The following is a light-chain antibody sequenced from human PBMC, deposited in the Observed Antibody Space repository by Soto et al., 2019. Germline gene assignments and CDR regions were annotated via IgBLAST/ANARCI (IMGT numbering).Light chain of an antibody. Sequence: QSALTQPASVSRSPGQSITISCTGTSSDIGGYNYVSWYQQHPGKAPKLMVYEVSNRPSGVSNRFSGSKSGNTASLTISGLQAEDEADYYCSSYSSSSTRVVGGGTKLTVL. CDR3: SSYSSSSTRV. CDR1: SSDIGGYNY. J-gene: IGLJ3*02. CDR2: EVS. V-gene: IGLV2-14*01.